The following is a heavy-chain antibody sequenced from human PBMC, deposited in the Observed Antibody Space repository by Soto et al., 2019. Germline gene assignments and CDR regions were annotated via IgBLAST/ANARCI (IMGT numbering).Heavy chain of an antibody. V-gene: IGHV3-30*03. Sequence: PXRTLRLYRAASVFHSWRYSRPGVQQYTGKGLEWVAVISFNGEEKYYADSVKGRFSISRDNSKDTLSLQMNSLRIDDTALDLSPREDWIVYHQEGWGQG. D-gene: IGHD3-3*01. CDR2: ISFNGEEK. CDR1: VFHSWRYS. J-gene: IGHJ4*02. CDR3: PREDWIVYHQEG.